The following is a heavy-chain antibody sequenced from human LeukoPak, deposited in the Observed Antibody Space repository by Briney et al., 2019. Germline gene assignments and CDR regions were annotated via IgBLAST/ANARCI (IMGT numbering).Heavy chain of an antibody. CDR3: ARSKRITMVRGDPYYYGMDV. Sequence: GGSLRLSCAASGFTFSSYDMHWVRQATAKGLEWVSAIGTAGDTYYPGSVKGRFTISRENAKNSLYLQMNSLRAGDTAVYYCARSKRITMVRGDPYYYGMDVWGQGTTVTVSS. CDR1: GFTFSSYD. J-gene: IGHJ6*02. V-gene: IGHV3-13*01. CDR2: IGTAGDT. D-gene: IGHD3-10*01.